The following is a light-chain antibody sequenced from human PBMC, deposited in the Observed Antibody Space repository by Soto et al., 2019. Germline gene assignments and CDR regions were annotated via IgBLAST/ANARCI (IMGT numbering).Light chain of an antibody. CDR3: QHTYSAPYI. Sequence: DIQMTQSPSSLSASIGDRVTITCRAGHSISSYLNWYQQKPGKAPKLLIYAASSLQSGVPSRFSGSGSGTDFTLTINSLQPEDFATYYCQHTYSAPYIFGQGTKLEIK. V-gene: IGKV1-39*01. CDR1: HSISSY. CDR2: AAS. J-gene: IGKJ2*01.